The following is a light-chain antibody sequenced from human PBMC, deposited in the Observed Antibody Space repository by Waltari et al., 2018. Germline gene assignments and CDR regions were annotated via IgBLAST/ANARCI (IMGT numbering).Light chain of an antibody. CDR1: ENVNNY. J-gene: IGKJ4*01. V-gene: IGKV1-39*01. CDR3: QHNYGTPALT. Sequence: DIQMTQSPSSLSASVGDRVTITCRASENVNNYLNWYQQKPGKAPKLLIYKASTLQSGVPSRFSGSGSGTDYTFTISSLQSEDVATYYCQHNYGTPALTFGGGTKVEIK. CDR2: KAS.